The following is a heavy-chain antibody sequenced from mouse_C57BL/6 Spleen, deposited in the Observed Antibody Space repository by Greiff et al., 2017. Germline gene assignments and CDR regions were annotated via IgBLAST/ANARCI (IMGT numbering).Heavy chain of an antibody. V-gene: IGHV5-16*01. CDR3: AREYYYGSSYGNYFDY. CDR2: INYDGSST. D-gene: IGHD1-1*01. CDR1: GFTFSDYY. J-gene: IGHJ2*01. Sequence: KVVESEGGLVQPGSSMKLSCTASGFTFSDYYMAWVRQVPEKGLEWVANINYDGSSTYYLDSLKSRFIISRDNAKNILYLQMSSLKSEDTATYYCAREYYYGSSYGNYFDYWGQGTTLTVSS.